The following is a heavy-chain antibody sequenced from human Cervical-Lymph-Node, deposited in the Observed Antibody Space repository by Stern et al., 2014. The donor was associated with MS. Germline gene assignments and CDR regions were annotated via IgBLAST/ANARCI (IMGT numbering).Heavy chain of an antibody. Sequence: EVTLEESGAEVKKPGESLKISCKGSGYSFTANWIAWVRQMPGNGLEWMGIIYPGDSDTRYSPSFQGQVTISADKSISTAYLQWSSLKASDTAMYYCARDYGDYAFDYWGQGTLVTVSS. D-gene: IGHD4-17*01. J-gene: IGHJ4*02. V-gene: IGHV5-51*01. CDR2: IYPGDSDT. CDR1: GYSFTANW. CDR3: ARDYGDYAFDY.